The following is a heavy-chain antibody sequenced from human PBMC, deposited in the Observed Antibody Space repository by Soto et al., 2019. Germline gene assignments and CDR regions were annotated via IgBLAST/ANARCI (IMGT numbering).Heavy chain of an antibody. CDR2: IYYSGST. J-gene: IGHJ4*02. D-gene: IGHD2-2*01. Sequence: SETLSLTCTVSGGSISSYYWSWIRQPPGKGLEWIGYIYYSGSTNYNPSLKSRVTISVDTSKNQFSLKLSSVTAADTAVYYCARVYAESFHFDYLRQGNLVTVSS. CDR1: GGSISSYY. V-gene: IGHV4-59*01. CDR3: ARVYAESFHFDY.